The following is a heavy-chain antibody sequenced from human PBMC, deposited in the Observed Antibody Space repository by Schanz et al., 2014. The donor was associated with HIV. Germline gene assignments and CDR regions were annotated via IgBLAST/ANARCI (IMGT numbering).Heavy chain of an antibody. CDR2: ISYDVEKK. J-gene: IGHJ4*02. V-gene: IGHV3-30*03. D-gene: IGHD2-21*01. Sequence: VQLLESGGGLVQPGGSLRLSCAASGFTFRSYGMHWVRQAPGKGLEWVAFISYDVEKKHFAQPVKGRFIISRDNSKNTLYLQMNSLRAEDTAMYYCAAGLIRYFFDYWGQGTLVTVSS. CDR3: AAGLIRYFFDY. CDR1: GFTFRSYG.